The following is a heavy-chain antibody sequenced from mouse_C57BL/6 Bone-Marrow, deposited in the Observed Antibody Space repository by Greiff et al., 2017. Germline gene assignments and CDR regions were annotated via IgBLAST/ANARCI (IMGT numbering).Heavy chain of an antibody. CDR2: INPSSGYT. V-gene: IGHV1-4*01. J-gene: IGHJ3*01. CDR3: ARAFNREFAY. CDR1: GYTFTSYT. Sequence: QVQLQQSGAELARPGASVKMSCKASGYTFTSYTMHWVKQRPGQGLEWIGYINPSSGYTKYNQKFKDKATLTADKSSSTAYRQLSSLTSEDSAVYDWARAFNREFAYWGQGTLVTVSA.